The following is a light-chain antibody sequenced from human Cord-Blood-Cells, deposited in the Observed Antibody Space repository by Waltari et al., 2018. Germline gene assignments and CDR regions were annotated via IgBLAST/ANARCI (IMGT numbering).Light chain of an antibody. CDR1: ALPTQY. CDR3: QSADSSGTYVV. CDR2: KDS. V-gene: IGLV3-25*02. J-gene: IGLJ2*01. Sequence: SYELTQPPSVSVSPGQTARITCSGDALPTQYAYWYQQKPGQAPVLVIYKDSERPSVIPERFSGSSSGTTVTLTISGVQAEDEADYYCQSADSSGTYVVFGGGTKLTVL.